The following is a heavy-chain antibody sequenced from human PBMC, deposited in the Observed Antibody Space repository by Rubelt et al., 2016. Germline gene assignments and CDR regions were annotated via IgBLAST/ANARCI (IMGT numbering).Heavy chain of an antibody. D-gene: IGHD3-22*01. V-gene: IGHV3-30*03. CDR3: ARDRDDSSGYYYGGLDY. CDR2: ISFYRSNK. Sequence: SLRLSCPASGFTFSSYGMHWVRQAPGKGLEWVAVISFYRSNKYYADSVKGRVTISRDNSKNTLYLQMHSLRAEATAVYYCARDRDDSSGYYYGGLDYWGQGTLITVSS. CDR1: GFTFSSYG. J-gene: IGHJ4*02.